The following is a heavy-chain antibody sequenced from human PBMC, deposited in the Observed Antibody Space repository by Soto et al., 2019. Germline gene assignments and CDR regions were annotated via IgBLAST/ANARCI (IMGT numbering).Heavy chain of an antibody. CDR1: GGSFSGYY. D-gene: IGHD2-2*01. J-gene: IGHJ6*02. CDR2: INHSGST. V-gene: IGHV4-34*01. Sequence: PSETLSLTCAVYGGSFSGYYWTWIRQPPGTGLEWIGEINHSGSTNYNPSLKSRVTISVDTSKNQFSLKLSSVTATDTAVYYCARDGWTAAMDYYGMDVWGQGTTVTASS. CDR3: ARDGWTAAMDYYGMDV.